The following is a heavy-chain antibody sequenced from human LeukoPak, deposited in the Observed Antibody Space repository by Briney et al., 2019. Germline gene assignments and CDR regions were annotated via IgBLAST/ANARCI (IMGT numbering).Heavy chain of an antibody. J-gene: IGHJ4*02. CDR3: ARGIYRGYDFRSGIAPIFDY. Sequence: SETLSLTCAVSGGSISSGGYSWSWIRQPPGKGLEWIGYIYHSGSTYYNPSLKSRVTISVDRSKNQFSLKLSSVTAADTAVYYCARGIYRGYDFRSGIAPIFDYWGQGTLVTVSS. CDR1: GGSISSGGYS. CDR2: IYHSGST. V-gene: IGHV4-30-2*01. D-gene: IGHD3-3*01.